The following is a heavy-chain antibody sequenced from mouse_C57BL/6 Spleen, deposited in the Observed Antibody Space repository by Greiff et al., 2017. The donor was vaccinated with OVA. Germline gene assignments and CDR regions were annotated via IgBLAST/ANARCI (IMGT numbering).Heavy chain of an antibody. CDR3: ARSGDYVKYYYAMDY. Sequence: QVQLQQSGAELVKPGASVKMSCKASGYTFTSYWITWVKQRPGQGLEWIGDIYPGSGSTNYNEKFKSKATLTVDTSSSTAYMQLSSLTSEDSAVYYCARSGDYVKYYYAMDYWGQGTSVTVSS. J-gene: IGHJ4*01. V-gene: IGHV1-55*01. D-gene: IGHD2-4*01. CDR1: GYTFTSYW. CDR2: IYPGSGST.